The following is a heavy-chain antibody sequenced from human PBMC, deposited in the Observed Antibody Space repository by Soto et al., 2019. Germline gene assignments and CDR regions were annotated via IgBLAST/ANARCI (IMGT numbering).Heavy chain of an antibody. CDR1: GYSFTSYA. CDR3: ARVNYDILTGYYANLDYSGMDV. D-gene: IGHD3-9*01. Sequence: ASVKASCKASGYSFTSYAMHCVRQAPGQGLEWMGWISAYNGNTFSAQRFQGRVTMTTDTSTSTAYMELRSLSSEDTAVYYCARVNYDILTGYYANLDYSGMDVWGQGTTVPVS. CDR2: ISAYNGNT. V-gene: IGHV1-18*01. J-gene: IGHJ6*02.